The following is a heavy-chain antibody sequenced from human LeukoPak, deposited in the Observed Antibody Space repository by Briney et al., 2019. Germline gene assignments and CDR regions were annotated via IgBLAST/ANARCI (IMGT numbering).Heavy chain of an antibody. Sequence: GGSLRLSCAASGFTFSNSWMHWVRQAPGKGLVWVSRINDDGSTTTYADSVKGRFTISRDNSKNTLYLQMNGLRAEDTAVYYCASGRYCSGGSCYDAFDIWGQGTMVTVSS. CDR2: INDDGSTT. J-gene: IGHJ3*02. D-gene: IGHD2-15*01. CDR1: GFTFSNSW. CDR3: ASGRYCSGGSCYDAFDI. V-gene: IGHV3-74*01.